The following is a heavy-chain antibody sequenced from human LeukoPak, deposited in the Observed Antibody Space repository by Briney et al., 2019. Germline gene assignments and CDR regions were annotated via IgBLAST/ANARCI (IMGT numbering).Heavy chain of an antibody. Sequence: SETLSLTCTVSGGSISSYYWSWIRQPAGKGLEWIGRIYTSGSTNYNPSLKSRVTMSVDTSKNQFSLKPSSVTAADTAVYYCARLLLWFGESWYFDLWGRGTLVTVSS. CDR1: GGSISSYY. CDR2: IYTSGST. V-gene: IGHV4-4*07. D-gene: IGHD3-10*01. CDR3: ARLLLWFGESWYFDL. J-gene: IGHJ2*01.